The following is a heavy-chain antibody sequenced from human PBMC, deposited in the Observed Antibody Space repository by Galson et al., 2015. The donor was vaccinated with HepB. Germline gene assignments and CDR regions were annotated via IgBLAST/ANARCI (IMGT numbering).Heavy chain of an antibody. CDR3: ARDRPPYGTNGVCTQSY. CDR2: ISYDGSNK. Sequence: SLRLSCAASGFTFSSYAMHWVRQAPGKGLEWVAVISYDGSNKYYADSVKGRFTISRDNSKNTLHLQMNSLRAEDTAVYYCARDRPPYGTNGVCTQSYWGQGTLVTVSS. V-gene: IGHV3-30-3*01. CDR1: GFTFSSYA. D-gene: IGHD2-8*01. J-gene: IGHJ4*02.